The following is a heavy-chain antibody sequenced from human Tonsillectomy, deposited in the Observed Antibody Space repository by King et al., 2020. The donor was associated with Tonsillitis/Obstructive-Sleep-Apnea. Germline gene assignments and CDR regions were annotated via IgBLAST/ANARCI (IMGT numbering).Heavy chain of an antibody. J-gene: IGHJ3*02. D-gene: IGHD4-17*01. CDR2: INSDGSST. V-gene: IGHV3-74*01. CDR1: GFTFSSYW. Sequence: DVQLVESGGGLVQPGGSLRLSCAASGFTFSSYWMHWVRQAPGKGLVWVSRINSDGSSTNYADSVKGRFTIYRDKAKNTLYLQMNSLRAEDTAVYYCARGRSGPDYAKPFDAFDIWGQGTMVTVSS. CDR3: ARGRSGPDYAKPFDAFDI.